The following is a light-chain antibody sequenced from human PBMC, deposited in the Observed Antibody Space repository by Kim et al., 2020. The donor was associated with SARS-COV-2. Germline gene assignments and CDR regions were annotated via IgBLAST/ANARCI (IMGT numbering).Light chain of an antibody. J-gene: IGLJ2*01. V-gene: IGLV2-11*01. Sequence: QSALTQPRSVSGSPGQSVTISCTGTNSDIGTYNFVSWFQQHPGKAPKLIIYDVYKRPSGVPDRFSGSKSGNTASLTISGLQTDDESDYYCSSYVGNFREVFGGGTQLTVL. CDR2: DVY. CDR3: SSYVGNFREV. CDR1: NSDIGTYNF.